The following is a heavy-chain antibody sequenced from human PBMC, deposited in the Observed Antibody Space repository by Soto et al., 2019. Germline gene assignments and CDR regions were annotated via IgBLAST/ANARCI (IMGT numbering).Heavy chain of an antibody. CDR1: GFTFSSYA. CDR3: AKETVMVLDGFDI. V-gene: IGHV3-23*01. D-gene: IGHD3-10*01. Sequence: EVQLLESGGGLVQPGGSLRLSCAASGFTFSSYAMRWGRQAPGKGLEWVSAISGSGGSTYYADSVKGRFTISRDNSKNTLYLQMNSLRAEDTAVYYCAKETVMVLDGFDIWGQGTMVTVSS. J-gene: IGHJ3*02. CDR2: ISGSGGST.